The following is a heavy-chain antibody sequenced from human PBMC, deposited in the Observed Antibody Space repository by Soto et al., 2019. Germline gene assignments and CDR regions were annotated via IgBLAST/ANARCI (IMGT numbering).Heavy chain of an antibody. D-gene: IGHD6-19*01. V-gene: IGHV5-51*07. CDR2: IYPGNSET. CDR3: AKGIQFWMVSGD. Sequence: GEDQRRSCTRCGGTLTPSWSSWAHHVPGKGLEWMGIIYPGNSETRYHPSFEGQVTISVDTTIDTAYLQWNSLKASDTAIYYCAKGIQFWMVSGDLGKGTMVTVS. CDR1: GGTLTPSW. J-gene: IGHJ4*02.